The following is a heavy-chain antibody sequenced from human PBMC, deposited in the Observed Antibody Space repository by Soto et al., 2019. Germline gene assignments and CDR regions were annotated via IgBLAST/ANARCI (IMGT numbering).Heavy chain of an antibody. CDR3: AKDPYYYDTSGYYGYFDY. V-gene: IGHV3-23*01. Sequence: EVQLLESGGGLVQPGGSLRLSCAASGFTFSSYAMSWVRQAPGKGLEWVSAISGSGGSTYYADSVKGRFTISRDNSKNTLYLQMNTLRAEDTAVYYCAKDPYYYDTSGYYGYFDYWGQGTLVTVSS. D-gene: IGHD3-22*01. CDR1: GFTFSSYA. J-gene: IGHJ4*02. CDR2: ISGSGGST.